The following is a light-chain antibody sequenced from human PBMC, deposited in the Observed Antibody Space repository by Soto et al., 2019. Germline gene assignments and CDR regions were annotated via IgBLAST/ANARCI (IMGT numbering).Light chain of an antibody. CDR1: SSDVGGYNY. CDR3: SSYTSSSTPHYV. J-gene: IGLJ1*01. CDR2: DVS. V-gene: IGLV2-14*01. Sequence: QSALTQPASVSGSPGQSITISCTGTSSDVGGYNYVSWYQQHPGKAPKLMIYDVSNRPSGVSNRFSGSKSGNTASLTISGLQAEAGADYYCSSYTSSSTPHYVSETGTRVTVL.